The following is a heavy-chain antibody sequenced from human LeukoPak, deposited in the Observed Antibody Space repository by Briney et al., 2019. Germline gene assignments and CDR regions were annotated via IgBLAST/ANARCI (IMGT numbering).Heavy chain of an antibody. CDR1: GLTFSSHA. CDR3: ATRIFYQSKPYYYYYFHF. Sequence: GGSLRLSCAAAGLTFSSHAVSWARQAPGRGLEWVSCIGISGGAKYYADSVRGRFTNSRDNSRNTLYLQINSQRAEDTGAYYCATRIFYQSKPYYYYYFHFWGQGTLVTVPS. CDR2: IGISGGAK. J-gene: IGHJ4*02. V-gene: IGHV3-23*01. D-gene: IGHD3-22*01.